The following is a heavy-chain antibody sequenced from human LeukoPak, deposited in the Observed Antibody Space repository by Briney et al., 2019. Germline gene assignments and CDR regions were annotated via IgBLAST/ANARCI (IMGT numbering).Heavy chain of an antibody. Sequence: PSETLSLTCTVSGASISSHYWTWIRQPPGKRLEWIGYTYYRWSTYYNPSLESRVTISVDPSKNQFSLTLNSVDAAGTAVYYCASARGEGWSRYYPLFDYWGQGTLVTVSA. CDR3: ASARGEGWSRYYPLFDY. J-gene: IGHJ4*02. V-gene: IGHV4-59*11. CDR2: TYYRWST. CDR1: GASISSHY. D-gene: IGHD3-3*01.